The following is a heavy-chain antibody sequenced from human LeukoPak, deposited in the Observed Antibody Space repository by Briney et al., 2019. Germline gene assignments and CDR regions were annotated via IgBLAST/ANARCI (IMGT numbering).Heavy chain of an antibody. CDR1: GFTFSRHS. Sequence: GGSLRLSCAASGFTFSRHSMNWVRQAPGKGLEWVSSISSSSIYIYYADSVKGRFTISRDNAKNSLYLQMNNLGAEDTAVYYCARTSLYPTNFDSWGQGTLVTVSS. V-gene: IGHV3-21*04. J-gene: IGHJ4*02. CDR2: ISSSSIYI. CDR3: ARTSLYPTNFDS. D-gene: IGHD2-2*01.